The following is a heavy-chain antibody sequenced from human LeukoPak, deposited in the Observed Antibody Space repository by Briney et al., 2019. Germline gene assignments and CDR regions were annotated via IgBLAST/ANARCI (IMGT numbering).Heavy chain of an antibody. CDR2: ISGSGGST. CDR1: GFTFSSYA. Sequence: GGSLRLSCAASGFTFSSYAMSWVRQAPGKGLEWVSAISGSGGSTYYADSVEGRFTISRHTSKNTLYLQMNSLRAEDTAVYYCAKEGELRYFDWLSAGGGAFDIWGQGTMVTVSS. D-gene: IGHD3-9*01. V-gene: IGHV3-23*01. CDR3: AKEGELRYFDWLSAGGGAFDI. J-gene: IGHJ3*02.